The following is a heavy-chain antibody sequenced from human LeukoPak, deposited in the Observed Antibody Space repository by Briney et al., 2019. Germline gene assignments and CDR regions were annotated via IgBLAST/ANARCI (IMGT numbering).Heavy chain of an antibody. CDR1: GFTFRTYA. D-gene: IGHD2-2*02. V-gene: IGHV3-23*01. CDR2: ISDSGDGT. J-gene: IGHJ4*02. CDR3: AKDKAPGSRHTPRDF. Sequence: GGSLRLSCAASGFTFRTYAMSWVRQAPGKGLEWVSEISDSGDGTYYAESVKGRFTISRDNSKNTVFLKMNSLRADDTAKYYCAKDKAPGSRHTPRDFGGQGTLVTVPS.